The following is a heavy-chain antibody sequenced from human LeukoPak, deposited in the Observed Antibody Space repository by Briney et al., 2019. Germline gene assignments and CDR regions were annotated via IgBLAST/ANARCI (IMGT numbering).Heavy chain of an antibody. J-gene: IGHJ6*03. V-gene: IGHV3-20*04. D-gene: IGHD3-9*01. CDR1: GFTFDDYG. CDR2: INWNGGST. CDR3: ARVSLYYDILTTYYYMDV. Sequence: PGGSLRLSCAASGFTFDDYGMSWVRQAPGKGLEWVSGINWNGGSTGYADSVKGRFTISRDNAKNSLYLQMNSLRAEDTALYYCARVSLYYDILTTYYYMDVWGKGTTVTVSS.